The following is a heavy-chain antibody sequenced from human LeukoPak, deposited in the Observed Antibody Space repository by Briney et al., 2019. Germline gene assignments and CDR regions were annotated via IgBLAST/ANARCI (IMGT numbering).Heavy chain of an antibody. CDR3: AKWGAMVTNDALDI. J-gene: IGHJ3*02. V-gene: IGHV3-74*01. Sequence: GGSPRPSCAASGFTFSSYWMHWVRQAPGKGLVWVSRINGDGSATTYADSVKGRFTISRDNSKNTLYLQMNSLRAEDTAVYFCAKWGAMVTNDALDIWGQGTMVTVSS. CDR2: INGDGSAT. CDR1: GFTFSSYW. D-gene: IGHD5-18*01.